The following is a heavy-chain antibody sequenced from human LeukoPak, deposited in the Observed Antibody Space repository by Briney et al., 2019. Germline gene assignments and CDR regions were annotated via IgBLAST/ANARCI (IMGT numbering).Heavy chain of an antibody. CDR2: ISYDGSNK. J-gene: IGHJ4*02. Sequence: GGSLRLSCAASGFTFSSYAMHWVRQAPGKGLEWVAVISYDGSNKYYADSVKGRFTISRDNSKNTLYLQMNSLRAEDTAVYYCARDSGDYGDYVPGFDYWGQGTLVTVSS. D-gene: IGHD4-17*01. CDR1: GFTFSSYA. V-gene: IGHV3-30-3*01. CDR3: ARDSGDYGDYVPGFDY.